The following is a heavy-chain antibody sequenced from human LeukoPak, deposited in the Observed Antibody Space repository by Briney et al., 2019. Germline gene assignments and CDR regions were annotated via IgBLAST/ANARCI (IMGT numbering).Heavy chain of an antibody. V-gene: IGHV1-46*01. Sequence: GASVIVSCKTSGYTFTSYYIHWMRQAPGQGPEWMGIINPIGGTTDYAQKFQGRVTMTRDTSTSTVYMELSSLSPEDTAVYYCARNQVGADYWGQGTLVTVSS. D-gene: IGHD1-26*01. CDR3: ARNQVGADY. CDR2: INPIGGTT. CDR1: GYTFTSYY. J-gene: IGHJ4*02.